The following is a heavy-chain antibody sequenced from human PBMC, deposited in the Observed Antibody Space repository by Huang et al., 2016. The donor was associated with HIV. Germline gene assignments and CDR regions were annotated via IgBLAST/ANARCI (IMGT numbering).Heavy chain of an antibody. J-gene: IGHJ4*02. CDR1: GGTFSSYA. Sequence: QVQLVQSGAEVKKPGSSVKVSCKASGGTFSSYAISWVRQAPGQGIEWMGAIIPIFGTANYAQKFQGRVTITADESTSTAYMELSSLRSEDTAVYYCARARGYYDSSVSYYFDYWGQGTLVTVSS. CDR2: IIPIFGTA. V-gene: IGHV1-69*13. CDR3: ARARGYYDSSVSYYFDY. D-gene: IGHD3-22*01.